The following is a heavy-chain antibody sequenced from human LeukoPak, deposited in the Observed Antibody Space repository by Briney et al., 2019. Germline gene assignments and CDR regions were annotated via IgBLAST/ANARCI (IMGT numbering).Heavy chain of an antibody. V-gene: IGHV1-8*03. J-gene: IGHJ4*02. D-gene: IGHD3-10*01. Sequence: GASVKVSCKASGYTFIIYEIQWVRQAPGQGLEWVGWLRPRYGNTAYPQNFQGRVTITRDTSIDTVYMELSGLRSEDTAVYYCARVGAGKGGIDYWAQGTLITVSS. CDR2: LRPRYGNT. CDR1: GYTFIIYE. CDR3: ARVGAGKGGIDY.